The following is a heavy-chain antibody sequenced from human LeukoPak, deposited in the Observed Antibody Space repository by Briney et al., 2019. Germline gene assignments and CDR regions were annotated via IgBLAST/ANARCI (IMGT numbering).Heavy chain of an antibody. V-gene: IGHV3-64*01. Sequence: GGSLRLSCAASGFTFSTYSMHWVRQAPGKGLEYVSAISYNGGDTYYANSVKGRFTISRDTSKNTLYLQMGSLRAEDMAVYYCARVVGDGWLDPWGQGTLVTVSS. CDR3: ARVVGDGWLDP. CDR1: GFTFSTYS. CDR2: ISYNGGDT. J-gene: IGHJ5*02. D-gene: IGHD3-16*01.